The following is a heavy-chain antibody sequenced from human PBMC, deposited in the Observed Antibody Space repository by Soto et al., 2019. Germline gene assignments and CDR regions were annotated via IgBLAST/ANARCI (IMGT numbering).Heavy chain of an antibody. D-gene: IGHD6-6*01. CDR2: MNTNTNTT. J-gene: IGHJ5*02. Sequence: GSVQVFCKACGYTLTNDDINLVREAPGQGLEWIGWMNTNTNTTDSAEVFEGRVSLTWDTSISTAYMQLNSLKIDDTAVYYCAREVVETSSLWLDPWGQGTMVTGSS. V-gene: IGHV1-8*01. CDR3: AREVVETSSLWLDP. CDR1: GYTLTNDD.